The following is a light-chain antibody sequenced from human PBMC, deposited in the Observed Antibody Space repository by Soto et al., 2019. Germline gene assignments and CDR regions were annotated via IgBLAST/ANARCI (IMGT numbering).Light chain of an antibody. J-gene: IGLJ1*01. V-gene: IGLV2-23*01. CDR2: EGS. CDR3: CSYAGSNV. Sequence: QSALTQPASVSGSPGQSITISCTGTSSDVGSYNLVSWYQQRPGKAPKLMIYEGSKRPSGVSNRFSGSKSGNTASLTISGLQAEDEADYYCCSYAGSNVFGTGTKATVL. CDR1: SSDVGSYNL.